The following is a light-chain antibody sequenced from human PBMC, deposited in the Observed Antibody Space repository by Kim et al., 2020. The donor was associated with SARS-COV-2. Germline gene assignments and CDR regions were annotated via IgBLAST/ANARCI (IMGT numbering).Light chain of an antibody. CDR3: SSYTTSSTVL. V-gene: IGLV2-14*03. CDR2: DVT. J-gene: IGLJ2*01. CDR1: SSDVGGYNY. Sequence: QSVLTQPASVSGSPGQSITISCTGTSSDVGGYNYVSWYQQHPGKAPKLMIYDVTNRPSGVSNRFSGSKSGNTASLTISGLQAEDEAHYYCSSYTTSSTVLFGGGTQLTVL.